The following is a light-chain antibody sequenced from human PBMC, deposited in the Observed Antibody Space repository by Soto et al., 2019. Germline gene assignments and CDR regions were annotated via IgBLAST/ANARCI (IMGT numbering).Light chain of an antibody. Sequence: EIVMTQSPATLSVSPGERATLSCRASQSLSSNLAWYQHKPGQAPRLLIYGASTRASGIPARFSGSGSGTEFTLTISSLQSEDCAVYYCQQYDNWPRTFGQGTKVDI. V-gene: IGKV3-15*01. CDR2: GAS. CDR1: QSLSSN. J-gene: IGKJ1*01. CDR3: QQYDNWPRT.